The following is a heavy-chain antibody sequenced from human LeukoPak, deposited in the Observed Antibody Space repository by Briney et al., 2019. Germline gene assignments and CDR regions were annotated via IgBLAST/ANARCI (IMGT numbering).Heavy chain of an antibody. CDR1: GYIFSNYG. J-gene: IGHJ4*02. CDR3: ARDHAGSYYDVWSGYYNDDGGADY. Sequence: GASVKVSCKASGYIFSNYGISWVRQAPGQGLEWMGWISGHNGNTNYAQKVQDRVTMTTDTSTNTAYMELKPLRSDDTAVYFCARDHAGSYYDVWSGYYNDDGGADYWGQGTLVTVSS. CDR2: ISGHNGNT. V-gene: IGHV1-18*01. D-gene: IGHD3-3*01.